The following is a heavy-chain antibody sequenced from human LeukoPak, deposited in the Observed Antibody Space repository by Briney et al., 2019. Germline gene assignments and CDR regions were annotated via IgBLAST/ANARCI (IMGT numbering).Heavy chain of an antibody. V-gene: IGHV3-48*03. CDR3: AELGITMIGGV. CDR1: GFTFSSYE. D-gene: IGHD3-10*02. CDR2: ISSSGSTI. Sequence: LPGGSLRLSCAASGFTFSSYEMNWVRQAPGKGLEWVSYISSSGSTIYYAVSVKGRFTISRDNAKNSLYLQMNSLRAEDTAVYYCAELGITMIGGVWGKGTTVTISS. J-gene: IGHJ6*04.